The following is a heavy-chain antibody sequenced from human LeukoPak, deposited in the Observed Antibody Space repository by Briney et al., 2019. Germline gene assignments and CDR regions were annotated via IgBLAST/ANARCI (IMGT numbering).Heavy chain of an antibody. D-gene: IGHD6-19*01. V-gene: IGHV3-7*01. CDR2: IKQDGSDK. CDR3: ARYLGGGWLPFDY. CDR1: GFTFTKYW. J-gene: IGHJ4*02. Sequence: PSGDSLRLSCAASGFTFTKYWMTWVRQAPGKGLEWVGNIKQDGSDKNYMDSVKGRFTISRDNAKNSLYLQMNGLRAEDTAVYYCARYLGGGWLPFDYWGQGTLVTVSS.